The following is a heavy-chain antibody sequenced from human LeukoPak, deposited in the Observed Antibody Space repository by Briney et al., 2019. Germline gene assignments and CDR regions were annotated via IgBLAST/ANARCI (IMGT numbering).Heavy chain of an antibody. CDR3: AKGTYYDYVWGSYPEYYFDY. J-gene: IGHJ4*02. CDR1: GFTFSSYE. D-gene: IGHD3-16*02. CDR2: IKSKSDGETT. Sequence: GGSLRLSCAASGFTFSSYEMNWVRQAPGKGLEWVGRIKSKSDGETTDYAAPVKGGFTISRDDSQNRLYLQMNSLKIEDTGVYYCAKGTYYDYVWGSYPEYYFDYWGQGTLVTVSP. V-gene: IGHV3-15*01.